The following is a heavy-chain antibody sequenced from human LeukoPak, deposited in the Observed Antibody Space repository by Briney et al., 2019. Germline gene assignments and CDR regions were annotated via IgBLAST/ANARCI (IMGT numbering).Heavy chain of an antibody. D-gene: IGHD6-13*01. CDR1: GGSVSSVTYY. J-gene: IGHJ4*02. Sequence: SETLSLTCTVSGGSVSSVTYYWSWIRQPPGKGLEWIGYFHYSGSTNYNPSLKSRVTISVDTSKNQFSLQLTSVTAADTAVYYCARGPGTWSHYFDSWGQGTLVTVSS. CDR3: ARGPGTWSHYFDS. V-gene: IGHV4-61*01. CDR2: FHYSGST.